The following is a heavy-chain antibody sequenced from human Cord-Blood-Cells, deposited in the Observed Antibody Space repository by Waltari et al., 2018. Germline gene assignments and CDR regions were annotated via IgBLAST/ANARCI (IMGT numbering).Heavy chain of an antibody. D-gene: IGHD2-2*01. CDR1: GGSISSGGYY. V-gene: IGHV4-31*03. Sequence: QVQLQESGPGLVKPSQTLSLTCTVSGGSISSGGYYWSWIRHPPGKGLEWIGYIYYSGRTYYNPSLKSRVTISVDTSKNQFSLKLSSVTAADTAVYYCARGYCSSTSCTNWFDPWGQGTLVTVSS. J-gene: IGHJ5*02. CDR2: IYYSGRT. CDR3: ARGYCSSTSCTNWFDP.